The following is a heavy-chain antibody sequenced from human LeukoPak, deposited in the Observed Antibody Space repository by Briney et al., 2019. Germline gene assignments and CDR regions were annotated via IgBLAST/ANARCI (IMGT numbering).Heavy chain of an antibody. CDR3: ARGTLFGVVTFFDY. CDR2: IKQDGSEK. J-gene: IGHJ4*02. Sequence: SSSSYYWGWIRQPPGKGLEWVANIKQDGSEKYYVDSVKGRFTISRDNAKNSLYLQMNSLRVEDTAVYYCARGTLFGVVTFFDYWGQGTQVTVSS. CDR1: SSSSYY. D-gene: IGHD3-3*01. V-gene: IGHV3-7*04.